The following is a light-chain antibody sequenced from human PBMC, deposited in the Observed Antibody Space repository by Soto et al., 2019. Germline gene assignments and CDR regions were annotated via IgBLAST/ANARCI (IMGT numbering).Light chain of an antibody. V-gene: IGLV2-23*01. CDR3: CSYAGSSTHYV. Sequence: LTQPASVSGSPGQSITISCTGTSSDVGSYNLVSWYQQHPGKAPKLMIYEGSKRPSGVSNRFSGSKSGNTASLTISGLQAEDEADYYCCSYAGSSTHYVFGTGTKV. CDR1: SSDVGSYNL. J-gene: IGLJ1*01. CDR2: EGS.